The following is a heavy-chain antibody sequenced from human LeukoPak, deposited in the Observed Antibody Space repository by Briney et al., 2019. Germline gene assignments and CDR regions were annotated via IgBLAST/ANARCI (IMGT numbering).Heavy chain of an antibody. CDR1: GGSISSGGYY. V-gene: IGHV4-61*02. CDR3: ARDVRYYDFWSGHYSDAMDI. CDR2: IYTSGST. Sequence: SETLSLTCTVSGGSISSGGYYWSWIRQPAGKGLEWIGRIYTSGSTDYNLSLKSRVTISVDVSKNQLSLKLSSVTAADTAVYYCARDVRYYDFWSGHYSDAMDIWGQGTMVTVSS. J-gene: IGHJ3*02. D-gene: IGHD3-3*01.